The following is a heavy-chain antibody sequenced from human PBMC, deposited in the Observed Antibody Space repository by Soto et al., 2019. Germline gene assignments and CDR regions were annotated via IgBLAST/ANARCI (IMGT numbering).Heavy chain of an antibody. Sequence: QLQLQESGPGLVKPSETLSLTCSVCGDSISSSNYYWGWIRQPPGKGIEWIGSIYYSGGTYYNPSLNSRVSMSLDMSKNRFSLQLTSLTAADTAVYYCASYELSTAYFPQFLFDYWGQGTLVTVSA. J-gene: IGHJ4*02. CDR2: IYYSGGT. D-gene: IGHD3-9*01. CDR3: ASYELSTAYFPQFLFDY. V-gene: IGHV4-39*02. CDR1: GDSISSSNYY.